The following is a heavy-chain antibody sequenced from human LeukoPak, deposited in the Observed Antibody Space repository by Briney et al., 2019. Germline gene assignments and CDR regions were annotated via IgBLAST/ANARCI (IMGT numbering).Heavy chain of an antibody. D-gene: IGHD6-19*01. CDR1: GFTVGDYD. J-gene: IGHJ4*02. CDR3: ATDTTSKGIAVAGHIDH. CDR2: IGGGGGGT. Sequence: GGSLRLSCAASGFTVGDYDLEWGRQAPGEGREWVSLIGGGGGGTYYADSVKGRFTTTRDNSKNSLELQMNSLRTEDTSLYYCATDTTSKGIAVAGHIDHWGRGTLVTVSS. V-gene: IGHV3-43*02.